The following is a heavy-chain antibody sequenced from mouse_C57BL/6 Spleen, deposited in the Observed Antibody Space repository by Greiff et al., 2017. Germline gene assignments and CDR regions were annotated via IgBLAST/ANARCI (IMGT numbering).Heavy chain of an antibody. Sequence: VKLVESGPGLVKPSQSLFLPCSITGFPITSGYYWIWIRQSPGKPLEWMGYITHSGETFYNPSLQSPISITRETSKNPFFLQFNSVTTEVTAMYSWAGDAEGYYAFAYWGQGTLVTVSA. CDR1: GFPITSGYY. V-gene: IGHV12-3*01. J-gene: IGHJ3*01. D-gene: IGHD2-3*01. CDR3: AGDAEGYYAFAY. CDR2: ITHSGET.